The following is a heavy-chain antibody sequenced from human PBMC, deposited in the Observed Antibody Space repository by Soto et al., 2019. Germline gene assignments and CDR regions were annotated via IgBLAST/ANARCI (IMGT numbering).Heavy chain of an antibody. J-gene: IGHJ5*02. D-gene: IGHD3-9*01. CDR2: ISYDGSNK. Sequence: GGSLRLSCAASGFTFSSYGMHWVRQAPGKGLEWVAVISYDGSNKYYADSVKGRFTISRDKSKNTTYLQMNSLRAEDTAVYYCAKEVSYDILTGYYPRGWFDPWGQGTLVTVSS. CDR3: AKEVSYDILTGYYPRGWFDP. V-gene: IGHV3-30*18. CDR1: GFTFSSYG.